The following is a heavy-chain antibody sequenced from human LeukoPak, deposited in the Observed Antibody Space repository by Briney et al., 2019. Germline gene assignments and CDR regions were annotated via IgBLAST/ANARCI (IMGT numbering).Heavy chain of an antibody. CDR1: GFTFSSYT. CDR3: ARGGFYPDY. J-gene: IGHJ4*02. Sequence: PGRSLRLSCAASGFTFSSYTMYWVRQAPGKGLEWVAVISYDGSNKYYADSVKGRFTISRDNSKNTLYLQMNSLRAEDTALYYCARGGFYPDYWGQGTLITVSS. D-gene: IGHD1-26*01. V-gene: IGHV3-30-3*01. CDR2: ISYDGSNK.